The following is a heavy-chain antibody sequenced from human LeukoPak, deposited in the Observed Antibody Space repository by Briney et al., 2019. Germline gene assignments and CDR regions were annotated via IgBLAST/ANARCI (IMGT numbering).Heavy chain of an antibody. D-gene: IGHD3-10*01. CDR2: ISGSGGNT. V-gene: IGHV3-23*01. CDR1: GFTFSSYA. Sequence: PGGSLRLSCAASGFTFSSYAMSWVRQAPGKGLEWVSAISGSGGNTYYADPVKGRFTIPRDNSKNTLYLQMNSLRAEDTAVYYCAKEKIHTYYSLDYWGQGTLVTVSS. J-gene: IGHJ4*02. CDR3: AKEKIHTYYSLDY.